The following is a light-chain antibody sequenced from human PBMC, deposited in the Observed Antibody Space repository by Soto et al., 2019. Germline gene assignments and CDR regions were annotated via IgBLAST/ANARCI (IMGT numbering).Light chain of an antibody. CDR3: QQSFSTPRT. J-gene: IGKJ1*01. CDR2: ATS. Sequence: DIQMTQSPSSQSASVGDRVTITCRASQSINKYLNWYQQKPGKAPKLLIYATSTLQSGVPSRFSGGGSENDFTLTISSLQPDDFATYYCQQSFSTPRTCGQGTRVEI. CDR1: QSINKY. V-gene: IGKV1-39*01.